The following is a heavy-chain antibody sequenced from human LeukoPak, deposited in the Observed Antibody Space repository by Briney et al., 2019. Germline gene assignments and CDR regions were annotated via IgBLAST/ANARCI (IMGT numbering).Heavy chain of an antibody. CDR2: INTDGSGT. Sequence: GGSLRLSCAASGFTFRTYWMHWVRQAPGKGLLWVSRINTDGSGTIYADSVKGRFTISRDNANNTLYLQMDSLRAEDTALYYCARAKPGGNWFDPWGQGTLVTVSS. V-gene: IGHV3-74*01. J-gene: IGHJ5*02. D-gene: IGHD3-16*01. CDR3: ARAKPGGNWFDP. CDR1: GFTFRTYW.